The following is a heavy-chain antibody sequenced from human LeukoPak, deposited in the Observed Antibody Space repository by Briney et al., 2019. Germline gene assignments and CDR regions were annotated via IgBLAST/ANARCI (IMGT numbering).Heavy chain of an antibody. CDR1: GGSTTGYF. J-gene: IGHJ4*02. D-gene: IGHD3-3*01. V-gene: IGHV4-59*01. Sequence: SETLSLTCTISGGSTTGYFWSWIRQPPGKGLEWIGYVFYSGGTLYNPSLESRVTISVDTSKNQFSLKLSSVTAADTAVYYCARGPNYDFWSGYYRGYFDYWGQGTLVTVSS. CDR2: VFYSGGT. CDR3: ARGPNYDFWSGYYRGYFDY.